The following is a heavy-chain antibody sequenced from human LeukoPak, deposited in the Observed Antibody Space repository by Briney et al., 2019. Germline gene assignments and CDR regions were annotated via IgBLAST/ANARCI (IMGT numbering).Heavy chain of an antibody. D-gene: IGHD3-10*01. CDR2: IYYSGST. J-gene: IGHJ5*02. CDR3: ARPAGELSAGAFDP. Sequence: PSETLSLTCTVSGGSISSSSYYWGWIRQPPGKGLEWIGSIYYSGSTYYNPSLKSRVTISVDTSKNQFSLKLSSVTAADTAVYYCARPAGELSAGAFDPWGQGTLVTVSS. CDR1: GGSISSSSYY. V-gene: IGHV4-39*01.